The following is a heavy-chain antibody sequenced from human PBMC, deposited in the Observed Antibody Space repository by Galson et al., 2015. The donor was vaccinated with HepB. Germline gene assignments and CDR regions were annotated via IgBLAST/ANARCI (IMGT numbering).Heavy chain of an antibody. V-gene: IGHV3-30*18. CDR3: AKAQEMATVVDGMDV. D-gene: IGHD5-24*01. Sequence: SLRLSCAASGFTFSSYGMHWVRQAPGKGLEWVAVISYDGSNKYYADSVKGRFTISRDNSKNTLYLQMNSLRAEDTAVYYCAKAQEMATVVDGMDVWGQGTTVTVSS. J-gene: IGHJ6*02. CDR1: GFTFSSYG. CDR2: ISYDGSNK.